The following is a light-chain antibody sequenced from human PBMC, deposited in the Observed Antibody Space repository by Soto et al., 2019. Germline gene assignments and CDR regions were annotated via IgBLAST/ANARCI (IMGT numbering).Light chain of an antibody. Sequence: QPVLTQSPSASASLGASFKLTCTLSSGHSNYAIAWHQQQPEKGPRYLMTLNRDGSHSKGDGIPNRFSGSSSGAERYLTISSLQSEDEADYSCQTWGTGIVIFGGGTKLTVL. V-gene: IGLV4-69*01. CDR1: SGHSNYA. J-gene: IGLJ2*01. CDR2: LNRDGSH. CDR3: QTWGTGIVI.